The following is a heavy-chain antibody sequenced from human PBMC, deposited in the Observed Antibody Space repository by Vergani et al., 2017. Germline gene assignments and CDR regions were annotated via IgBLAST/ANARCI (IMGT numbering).Heavy chain of an antibody. J-gene: IGHJ6*03. Sequence: QVQLVQSGSELKKPGASVKVSCKASGYTFTRYAMNWVRQAPGQGLEWMGWINTISGNPTYAQGFTGRFVFSLDTSVSTAYLQISSLQAADTAVYYRARDGSSTSISYYYYMDVWGKGTTVTVSS. V-gene: IGHV7-4-1*02. CDR1: GYTFTRYA. CDR2: INTISGNP. CDR3: ARDGSSTSISYYYYMDV. D-gene: IGHD2-2*01.